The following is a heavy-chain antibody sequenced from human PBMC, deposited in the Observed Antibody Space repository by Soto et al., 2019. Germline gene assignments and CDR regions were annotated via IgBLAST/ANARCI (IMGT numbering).Heavy chain of an antibody. J-gene: IGHJ4*02. D-gene: IGHD2-21*02. V-gene: IGHV3-74*03. CDR2: INGDGRTT. Sequence: EVELVESGRGVAQPGGSLRLSCAVSGFTFSHYWMHWVRQAPGGGLEWVSGINGDGRTTTYAESVKGRFTISRENAKNTMSLQMTSLRDADTAVYFCARAPHYGGNSGPEDSWGQGTLVTVSS. CDR1: GFTFSHYW. CDR3: ARAPHYGGNSGPEDS.